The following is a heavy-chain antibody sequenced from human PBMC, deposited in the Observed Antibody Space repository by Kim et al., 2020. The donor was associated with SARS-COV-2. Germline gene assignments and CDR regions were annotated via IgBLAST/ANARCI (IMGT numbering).Heavy chain of an antibody. CDR3: ARRRGSGSFFDY. J-gene: IGHJ4*02. Sequence: YYNPSRKSRVTISVDTSKNQFSLKLSSVTAADTAVYYCARRRGSGSFFDYWGQGTLVTVSS. V-gene: IGHV4-39*01. D-gene: IGHD3-10*01.